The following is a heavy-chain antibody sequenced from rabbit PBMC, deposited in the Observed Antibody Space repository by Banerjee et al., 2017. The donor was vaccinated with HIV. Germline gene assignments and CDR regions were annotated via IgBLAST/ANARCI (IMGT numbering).Heavy chain of an antibody. CDR1: GFSFSSSYY. CDR3: ARGGYVSSSDYLYYGMDL. J-gene: IGHJ6*01. V-gene: IGHV1S40*01. D-gene: IGHD1-1*01. Sequence: QSLEESGGDLVKPGASLTLTCTASGFSFSSSYYMCWVRQAPGKGLEWIACIYAGSSGSTYYASWAKGRFTISKTSSTTVTLQMTSLTAADTATYFCARGGYVSSSDYLYYGMDLWGPGTLVTVS. CDR2: IYAGSSGST.